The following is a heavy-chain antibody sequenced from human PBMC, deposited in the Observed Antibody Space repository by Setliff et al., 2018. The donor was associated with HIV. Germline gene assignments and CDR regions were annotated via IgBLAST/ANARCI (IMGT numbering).Heavy chain of an antibody. J-gene: IGHJ4*02. V-gene: IGHV3-23*01. D-gene: IGHD4-17*01. CDR3: AKGVQSLRPYYFDS. CDR2: IRGSGEST. CDR1: GFTFSDFG. Sequence: SCAASGFTFSDFGMSWVRQAPGKGLEWVSGIRGSGESTYYGEFETGHFTISRDNSKNMLYLQMTSLGVEDTAVYYCAKGVQSLRPYYFDSWGPGTLVTVSS.